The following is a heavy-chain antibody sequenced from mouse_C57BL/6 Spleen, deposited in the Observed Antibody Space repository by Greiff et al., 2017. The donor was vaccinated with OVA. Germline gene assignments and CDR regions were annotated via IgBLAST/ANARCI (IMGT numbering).Heavy chain of an antibody. Sequence: VQLQQPGAELVKPGASVKLSCKASGYTFTSYWMHWVKPRPGQGLEWIGMIHPNSGSTNYNEKFKSKATLTVDKSSSTAYMQLRSLTSEDSAVYYCARKSYSNYEGFAYWGQGTLVTVSA. CDR2: IHPNSGST. V-gene: IGHV1-64*01. CDR3: ARKSYSNYEGFAY. D-gene: IGHD2-5*01. J-gene: IGHJ3*01. CDR1: GYTFTSYW.